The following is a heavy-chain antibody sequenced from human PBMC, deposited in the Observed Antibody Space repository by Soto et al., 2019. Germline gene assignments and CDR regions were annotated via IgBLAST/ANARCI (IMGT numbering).Heavy chain of an antibody. CDR1: GFTFSSYW. CDR3: VRTSLVVAAATREDY. V-gene: IGHV3-74*01. D-gene: IGHD2-15*01. J-gene: IGHJ4*02. Sequence: EVQLVESGGGLVQPGGSLRLSCAASGFTFSSYWMHWVRQAPGKGLVWVSRINSDGSSTSYADSVKGRFTISRDNAKKTLYLPMNSLRAEDTAVYYCVRTSLVVAAATREDYWGQGTLVTVSS. CDR2: INSDGSST.